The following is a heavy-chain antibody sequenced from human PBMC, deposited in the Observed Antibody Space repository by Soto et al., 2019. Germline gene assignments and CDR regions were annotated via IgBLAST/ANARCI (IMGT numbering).Heavy chain of an antibody. CDR3: ASTYDFWSGRDYYYGMDV. Sequence: PSDTLSLTCTVSGGSISSSSYYWGWIRQPPGKGLEWIGSIYYSGSTYYNPSLKSRVTISVDTSKNQFSLKLSSVTAADTAVYYCASTYDFWSGRDYYYGMDVWGQGTTVTVSS. J-gene: IGHJ6*02. V-gene: IGHV4-39*01. CDR2: IYYSGST. CDR1: GGSISSSSYY. D-gene: IGHD3-3*01.